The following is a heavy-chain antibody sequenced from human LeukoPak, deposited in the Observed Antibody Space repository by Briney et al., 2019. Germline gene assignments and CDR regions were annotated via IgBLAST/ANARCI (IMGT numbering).Heavy chain of an antibody. Sequence: PGGSLRLSCAASGFTFSSYGMHWVHQAPGKGLEWVAFIRYDGSNKYYADSVKGRFTISRDNSKNTLYLQMNSLRAEDTAVYYCAYIVALTDSDAFDIWGQGTMVTVSS. CDR2: IRYDGSNK. CDR3: AYIVALTDSDAFDI. J-gene: IGHJ3*02. V-gene: IGHV3-30*02. CDR1: GFTFSSYG. D-gene: IGHD5-12*01.